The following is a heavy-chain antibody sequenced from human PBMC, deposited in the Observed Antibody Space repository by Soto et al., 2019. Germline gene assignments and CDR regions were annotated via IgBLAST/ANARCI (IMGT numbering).Heavy chain of an antibody. J-gene: IGHJ4*02. CDR3: AKDLLGYSYGASV. CDR2: ISYDGSNK. D-gene: IGHD5-18*01. CDR1: GFTFSSYG. V-gene: IGHV3-30*18. Sequence: PGGSLRLSCAASGFTFSSYGRHWVRQSPGKGLEWVAVISYDGSNKYYADSVKGRFTISRDNSKNTLYLQMNSLRAEDTAVYYCAKDLLGYSYGASVWGQGTLVTVYS.